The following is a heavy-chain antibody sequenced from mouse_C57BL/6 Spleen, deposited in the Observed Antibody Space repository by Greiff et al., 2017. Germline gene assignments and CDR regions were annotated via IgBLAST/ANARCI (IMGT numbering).Heavy chain of an antibody. D-gene: IGHD1-1*01. CDR2: INYDGSST. V-gene: IGHV5-16*01. J-gene: IGHJ1*03. Sequence: EVQLVESEGGLVQPGSSIKLSCTASGFTFSDYYMAWVRQVPEKGLEWVANINYDGSSTYYLDSLKSRFIISRDNAKNILYLQMSSLKSEDTATYYCARETYYGGYFDVWGTGTTVTVSS. CDR1: GFTFSDYY. CDR3: ARETYYGGYFDV.